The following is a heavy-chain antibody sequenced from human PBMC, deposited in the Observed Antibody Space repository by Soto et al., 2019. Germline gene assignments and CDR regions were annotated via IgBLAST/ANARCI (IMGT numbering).Heavy chain of an antibody. D-gene: IGHD2-2*01. J-gene: IGHJ4*02. Sequence: LRLSCAASGFTFSTYIMNWVRQAPGKGLEWVSYISSSSAIYYADSVKGRFTISRDNAKNSLYLQMNSLRDEDTAVYFCARSYCSSTGCPPGGYWGQGTQVTVSS. CDR2: ISSSSAI. V-gene: IGHV3-48*02. CDR3: ARSYCSSTGCPPGGY. CDR1: GFTFSTYI.